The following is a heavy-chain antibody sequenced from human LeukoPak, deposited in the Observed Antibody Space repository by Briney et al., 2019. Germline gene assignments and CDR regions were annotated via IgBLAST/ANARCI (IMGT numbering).Heavy chain of an antibody. CDR2: IYSGGNT. J-gene: IGHJ4*02. D-gene: IGHD3-22*01. Sequence: GGSLRLSCAVSGFTIRSYGMSWVRQAPGKGLECVSVIYSGGNTYYADSVKGRFTISRDNSKNTLYLQMNSLRAEDTAVYYCARKTDSGGQGDYWGPGTLVTVSS. V-gene: IGHV3-66*01. CDR1: GFTIRSYG. CDR3: ARKTDSGGQGDY.